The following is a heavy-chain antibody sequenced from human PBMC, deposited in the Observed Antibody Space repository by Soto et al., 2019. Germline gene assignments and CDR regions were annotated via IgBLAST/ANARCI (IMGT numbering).Heavy chain of an antibody. D-gene: IGHD2-15*01. J-gene: IGHJ5*02. Sequence: QVQLVQSGAEVKKTGSSVKVSCKASGDTSSTYSINWVRQAPGQGLEWVGRIIPILALTNYAQRFQGRVTITADKSTSKVYMELSSLRSEDTAVYYCARGYCNGGSCYSPRYNWFDPWGQGTLVTVTS. V-gene: IGHV1-69*02. CDR2: IIPILALT. CDR1: GDTSSTYS. CDR3: ARGYCNGGSCYSPRYNWFDP.